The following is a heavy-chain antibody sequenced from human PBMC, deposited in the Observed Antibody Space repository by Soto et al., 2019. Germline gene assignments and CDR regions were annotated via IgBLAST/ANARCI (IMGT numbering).Heavy chain of an antibody. D-gene: IGHD6-13*01. Sequence: QVQLVQSGAEVKKPGSSVKVSCKASGGTFSSYTISWVRQAPEQGLEWMGRIIPILGIANYAQKFQGRVTITADKSTSTAYMELSSLRSEDTAVYYCATHSSSWPNYYFDYWGQGTLVTVSS. CDR1: GGTFSSYT. V-gene: IGHV1-69*02. J-gene: IGHJ4*02. CDR2: IIPILGIA. CDR3: ATHSSSWPNYYFDY.